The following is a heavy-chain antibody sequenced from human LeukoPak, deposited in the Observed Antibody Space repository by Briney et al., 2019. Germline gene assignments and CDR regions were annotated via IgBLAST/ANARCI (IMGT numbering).Heavy chain of an antibody. D-gene: IGHD1-26*01. V-gene: IGHV5-51*01. J-gene: IGHJ4*02. CDR2: IYPGDSDA. Sequence: GESLKISCKGSGYSFTNYWIGWVRRMPGKGLKWMGIIYPGDSDARYSPSFQGQVTISADKSISTAYLQWSSLKASDPAMYYCARRRDLYSGSYYPFDYWGQGTLVTVSS. CDR1: GYSFTNYW. CDR3: ARRRDLYSGSYYPFDY.